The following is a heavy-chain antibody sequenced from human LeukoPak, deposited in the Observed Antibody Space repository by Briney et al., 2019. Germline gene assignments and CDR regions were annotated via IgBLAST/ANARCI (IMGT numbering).Heavy chain of an antibody. CDR1: GGSISSGGYS. CDR3: ARYDSSLRYFDY. J-gene: IGHJ4*02. D-gene: IGHD3-22*01. V-gene: IGHV4-30-2*01. CDR2: IYHSGST. Sequence: SSQTLSLTCAVSGGSISSGGYSWSWIRQPPGKGLEWIGYIYHSGSTYYNPSLKSRVTISVDRSKNQFPLKLSSVTAADTAVYYCARYDSSLRYFDYWGQGTLVTVSS.